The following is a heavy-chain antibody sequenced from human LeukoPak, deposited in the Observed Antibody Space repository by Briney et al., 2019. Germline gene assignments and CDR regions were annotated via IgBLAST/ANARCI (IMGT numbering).Heavy chain of an antibody. Sequence: GGSLRLSCAASGFTFSSYEMNWVRQAPGKGLEWVSYISSSGSTIYYADSVKGRFTISRDNAKNSLYQQMNSLRAEDAAVYFCAKAPVTSCRGAYCYPFDSWGQGTLVTVSS. D-gene: IGHD2-21*01. CDR2: ISSSGSTI. CDR3: AKAPVTSCRGAYCYPFDS. J-gene: IGHJ4*02. V-gene: IGHV3-48*03. CDR1: GFTFSSYE.